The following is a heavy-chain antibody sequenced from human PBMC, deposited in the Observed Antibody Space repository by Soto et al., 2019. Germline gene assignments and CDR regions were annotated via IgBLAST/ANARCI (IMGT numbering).Heavy chain of an antibody. CDR3: ARGYGTNFDY. CDR2: IKNSGST. J-gene: IGHJ4*02. D-gene: IGHD3-10*01. CDR1: GGSFSGYY. Sequence: QVQLQQWGAGLLKPSETLSLTCAVYGGSFSGYYWNCIRQPPGKGPGWMGEIKNSGSTNDNPSRKSRVTISVATAKNQVALKLSSGTAADTAVDDCARGYGTNFDYWGQGTLVTVSS. V-gene: IGHV4-34*01.